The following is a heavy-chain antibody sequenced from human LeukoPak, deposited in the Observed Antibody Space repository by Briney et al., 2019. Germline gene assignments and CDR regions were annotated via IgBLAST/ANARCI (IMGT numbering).Heavy chain of an antibody. CDR2: ISYDGSNK. D-gene: IGHD4-17*01. J-gene: IGHJ4*02. V-gene: IGHV3-30*18. Sequence: GGSLRLSCAASGFTFSSYCMHWVRQAPGKGLEWVAVISYDGSNKYYADSVKGRFTISRDNSKNTLYLQMNSLRAEDTAVYYCAKEEDYGDYTDYWGQGTLVTVSS. CDR1: GFTFSSYC. CDR3: AKEEDYGDYTDY.